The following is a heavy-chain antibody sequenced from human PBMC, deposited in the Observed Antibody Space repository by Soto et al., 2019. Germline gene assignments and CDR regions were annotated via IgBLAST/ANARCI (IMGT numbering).Heavy chain of an antibody. CDR2: IIPISGTA. V-gene: IGHV1-69*13. Sequence: ASVKVSCKASGGTFSSYAISWVRQAPGQGLEWMGGIIPISGTANYAQKFQGRVTMTADASTSTAYMELRSLRSDDTAVYYCARDRVVVDPNKLLGDAFDIWGQGTMVTVSS. J-gene: IGHJ3*02. D-gene: IGHD2-15*01. CDR1: GGTFSSYA. CDR3: ARDRVVVDPNKLLGDAFDI.